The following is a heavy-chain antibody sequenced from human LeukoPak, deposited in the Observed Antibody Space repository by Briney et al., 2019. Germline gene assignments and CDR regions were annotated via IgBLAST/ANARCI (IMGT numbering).Heavy chain of an antibody. D-gene: IGHD3-3*01. CDR1: RGSISNWY. J-gene: IGHJ4*02. CDR2: IYDSGST. Sequence: SETLSLTCTVPRGSISNWYWSWIRQPAGKGLEWIGRIYDSGSTEYNPSLRSRVIMSVDTSKNEFSLKLSSVTAADTAVYYCARTTGHYLFDQWGQGTLVIVSS. CDR3: ARTTGHYLFDQ. V-gene: IGHV4-4*07.